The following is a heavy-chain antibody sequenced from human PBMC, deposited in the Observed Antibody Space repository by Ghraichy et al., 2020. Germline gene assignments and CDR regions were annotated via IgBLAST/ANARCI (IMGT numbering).Heavy chain of an antibody. D-gene: IGHD3-10*01. CDR3: ARRHLSRSYYFDY. J-gene: IGHJ4*02. CDR1: IYSISSGDY. V-gene: IGHV4-38-2*01. CDR2: IYHSGST. Sequence: SETPSLTCAVSIYSISSGDYWGWIRQPPGKGLEWIGSIYHSGSTYYNPSLKSRVTISVDTSKNQFSLKLTSVTAADTAVYYCARRHLSRSYYFDYWGQGTLVTVSS.